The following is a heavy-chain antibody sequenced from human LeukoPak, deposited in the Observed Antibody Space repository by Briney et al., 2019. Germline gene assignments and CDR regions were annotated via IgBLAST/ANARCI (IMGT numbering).Heavy chain of an antibody. CDR2: INHSGCT. D-gene: IGHD3-22*01. Sequence: KPSETLSLTCTVYGGSFSGYYWSWIRQPPGKGLEWIGEINHSGCTNYNPSLKSRVTLSVDTSKNQFSLKLSSVTAADTAVYYCARATLVYYDSSGYYQTWGQGTLVTVSS. V-gene: IGHV4-34*01. CDR3: ARATLVYYDSSGYYQT. J-gene: IGHJ4*02. CDR1: GGSFSGYY.